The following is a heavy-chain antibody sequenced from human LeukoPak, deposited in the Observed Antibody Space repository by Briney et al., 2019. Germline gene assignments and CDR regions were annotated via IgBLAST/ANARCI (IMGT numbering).Heavy chain of an antibody. J-gene: IGHJ4*02. CDR2: ISSSSSTI. CDR3: ARESALNGNDY. V-gene: IGHV3-48*04. CDR1: GFTFSSYS. Sequence: GGSLRLSCAASGFTFSSYSMNWVRQAPGKGLEWVSYISSSSSTIYYAASVKGRFTISRDNAKNSLYLEMNSLRAEDTAVYYCARESALNGNDYWGEGTLVTLSS.